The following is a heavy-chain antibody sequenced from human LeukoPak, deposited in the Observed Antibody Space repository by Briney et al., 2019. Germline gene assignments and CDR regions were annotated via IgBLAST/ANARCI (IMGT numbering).Heavy chain of an antibody. D-gene: IGHD3-16*01. Sequence: SETLSLTCAVYGGSFSGYYWSWIRQPPGKGLEWIGEINHSRSTNYNPSLKSRVTISVDTSKNQFSLKLSSVTAADTAVYYCARVIWSAGKYYFDYWGQGTLVTVSS. J-gene: IGHJ4*02. V-gene: IGHV4-34*01. CDR1: GGSFSGYY. CDR3: ARVIWSAGKYYFDY. CDR2: INHSRST.